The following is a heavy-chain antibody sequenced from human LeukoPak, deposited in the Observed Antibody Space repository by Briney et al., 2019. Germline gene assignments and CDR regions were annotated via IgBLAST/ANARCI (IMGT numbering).Heavy chain of an antibody. D-gene: IGHD3-16*01. CDR3: AKDMGESGGYYLDY. J-gene: IGHJ4*02. CDR2: ISGSGGST. V-gene: IGHV3-23*01. Sequence: GGSLRLSCGASGFTFSDHYMNWVRQAPPQGLEWVSAISGSGGSTYYAASVKGRFTISRHNSKNTPYLQMNSLRGEDTDLYYCAKDMGESGGYYLDYWGQGTLVTVSS. CDR1: GFTFSDHY.